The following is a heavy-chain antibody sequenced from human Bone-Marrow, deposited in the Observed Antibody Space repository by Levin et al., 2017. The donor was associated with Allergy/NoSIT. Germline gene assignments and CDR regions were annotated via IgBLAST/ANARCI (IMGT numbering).Heavy chain of an antibody. D-gene: IGHD3-22*01. CDR1: GFTFSSYW. CDR3: GYDSSGYYYGSYDY. CDR2: IKQDGSEK. J-gene: IGHJ4*02. Sequence: GGSLRLSCAASGFTFSSYWMSWVRQAPGKGLEGVANIKQDGSEKYYVDSVKGRFTISRDNAKNSLYLQMNSLRAEDTAVYYCGYDSSGYYYGSYDYWGQGTLVTVSS. V-gene: IGHV3-7*01.